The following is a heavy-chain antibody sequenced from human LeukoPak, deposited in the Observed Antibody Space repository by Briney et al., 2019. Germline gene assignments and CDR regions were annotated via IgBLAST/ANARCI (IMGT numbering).Heavy chain of an antibody. CDR1: GGSFSGYY. CDR3: ARGNGGKGSWYFDL. J-gene: IGHJ2*01. Sequence: PSETLSLTCAVYGGSFSGYYWSWIRQPPGKGLEWIGEINHSGSTNYNPSLKSRVTISVDTSKNQFSLKLSSVTAADTAVYYCARGNGGKGSWYFDLWGRGTLVTVSS. CDR2: INHSGST. V-gene: IGHV4-34*01. D-gene: IGHD4-23*01.